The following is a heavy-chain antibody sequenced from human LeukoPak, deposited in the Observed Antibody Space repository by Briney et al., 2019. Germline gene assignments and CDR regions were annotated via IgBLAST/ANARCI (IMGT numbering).Heavy chain of an antibody. J-gene: IGHJ4*02. CDR1: GVSISSYF. Sequence: SETLSLTCTVSGVSISSYFWSWIRQPPGKGLEWIGYVYYNGITNYNPSFKSRVSISLDTSKKQFSLKLNSVTAADTAVYYCASQLGGTTFHWGQGTLVTVSS. CDR3: ASQLGGTTFH. D-gene: IGHD1-1*01. CDR2: VYYNGIT. V-gene: IGHV4-59*01.